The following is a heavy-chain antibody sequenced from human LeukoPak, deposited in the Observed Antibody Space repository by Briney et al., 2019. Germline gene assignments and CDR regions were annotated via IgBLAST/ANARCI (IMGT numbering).Heavy chain of an antibody. V-gene: IGHV4-61*02. Sequence: SETLSLTCTVSGGSISSGSYYWSWIRQPAGKGLEWIGRIYTSGSTNYNPSLKSRVTISVDTSKNQFSLKLSSVTAADTAVYYCARESIFVRSGYYPFDYWGQGTLVTVSS. CDR3: ARESIFVRSGYYPFDY. D-gene: IGHD3-3*01. CDR2: IYTSGST. CDR1: GGSISSGSYY. J-gene: IGHJ4*02.